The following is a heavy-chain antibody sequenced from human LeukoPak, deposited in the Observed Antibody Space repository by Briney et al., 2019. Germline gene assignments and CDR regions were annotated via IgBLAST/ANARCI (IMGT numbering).Heavy chain of an antibody. CDR2: ISSSSSTI. J-gene: IGHJ4*02. V-gene: IGHV3-48*04. CDR1: GFTFSSYS. D-gene: IGHD6-13*01. CDR3: ARDGIAAAFDY. Sequence: PGRSLRLSCAAPGFTFSSYSMNWVRQAPGKGLEWVSYISSSSSTIYYADSVKGRFTISRDNAKNSLYLQMNSLRAEDTAVYYCARDGIAAAFDYWGQGTLVTVSS.